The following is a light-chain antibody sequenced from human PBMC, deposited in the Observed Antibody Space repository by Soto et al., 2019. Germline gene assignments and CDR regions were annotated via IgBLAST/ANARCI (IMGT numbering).Light chain of an antibody. J-gene: IGLJ2*01. Sequence: QSALTQPRSVSGSPGQSVTISCTGTSSDVGGYNHVSWYQQHPGKAPKVLIYDVSKRPSGVPDRFSGSKSGNTASLTISGLQAEDDSEYYCCSFVGSYIPRVFGGGTQVTVL. CDR1: SSDVGGYNH. CDR3: CSFVGSYIPRV. V-gene: IGLV2-11*01. CDR2: DVS.